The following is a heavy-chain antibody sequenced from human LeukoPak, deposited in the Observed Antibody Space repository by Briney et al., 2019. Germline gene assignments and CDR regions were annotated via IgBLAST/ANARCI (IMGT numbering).Heavy chain of an antibody. CDR3: ARVSGPYGDYYVDY. CDR2: IYYSGST. Sequence: TSETLSLTCTVSGGSISSGDYYWSWIRQPPGKGLEWIGYIYYSGSTYYNPSLKSQVTISVDTSKNQFSLKLSSVTAADTAVYYCARVSGPYGDYYVDYWGQGTLVTVSS. CDR1: GGSISSGDYY. J-gene: IGHJ4*02. D-gene: IGHD4-17*01. V-gene: IGHV4-30-4*01.